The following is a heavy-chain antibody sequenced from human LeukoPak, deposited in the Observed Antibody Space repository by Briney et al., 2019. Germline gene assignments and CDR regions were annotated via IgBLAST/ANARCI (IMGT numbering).Heavy chain of an antibody. CDR1: GFTFSNYD. D-gene: IGHD3-22*01. J-gene: IGHJ4*02. CDR3: AKAWDSSGYYYFDY. V-gene: IGHV3-30*02. Sequence: GGSLRLSCAASGFTFSNYDMHWVRQAPGKGLEWVAFIRNDGTNKYYADSVKGRFTISRDNSKNTLYLQMNSLRAEDTAVYYCAKAWDSSGYYYFDYWGQGTLVTVSS. CDR2: IRNDGTNK.